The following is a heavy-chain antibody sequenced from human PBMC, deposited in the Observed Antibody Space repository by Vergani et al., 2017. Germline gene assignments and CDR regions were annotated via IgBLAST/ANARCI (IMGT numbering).Heavy chain of an antibody. CDR1: GFTFRSYA. D-gene: IGHD6-13*01. CDR3: AKKVTFSSWPNWFDP. CDR2: IIGIGGST. Sequence: EVQLLESGGGLVQPGGSLRLSCAASGFTFRSYAMSWGRQTAGKGLEWGSAIIGIGGSTYYADSVKGRFTISRVNSKHTLYLQMNRLRAEDTAVYYWAKKVTFSSWPNWFDPWGQGTLVTVSS. J-gene: IGHJ5*02. V-gene: IGHV3-23*01.